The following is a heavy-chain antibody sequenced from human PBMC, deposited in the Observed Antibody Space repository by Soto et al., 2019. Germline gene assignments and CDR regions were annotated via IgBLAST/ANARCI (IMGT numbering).Heavy chain of an antibody. Sequence: SETLSLTCGVSGGTVASSHWWSWVRQSPGRGLEWIGNVYHTGDTNFNPSLQSRVTFSVDKSNNQFSLRLTSVTAADTAVYFCAREIVTAGGNNYFDPWXXGXXVTX. CDR2: VYHTGDT. V-gene: IGHV4-4*02. CDR3: AREIVTAGGNNYFDP. D-gene: IGHD2-21*02. CDR1: GGTVASSHW. J-gene: IGHJ5*02.